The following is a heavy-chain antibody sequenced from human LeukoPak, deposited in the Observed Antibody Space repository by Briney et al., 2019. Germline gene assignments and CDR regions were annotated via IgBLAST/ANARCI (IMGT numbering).Heavy chain of an antibody. Sequence: PGGSLRLSCADSGFTFSSYSMNWVRQAPGKGLEWVSYISSSSSTIYYADSVKGRFTISRDNAKNSLYLQMNSLRDEDTAVYYCARDAYYDSSGYYYDYWGQGTLVTVSS. V-gene: IGHV3-48*02. CDR3: ARDAYYDSSGYYYDY. D-gene: IGHD3-22*01. J-gene: IGHJ4*02. CDR1: GFTFSSYS. CDR2: ISSSSSTI.